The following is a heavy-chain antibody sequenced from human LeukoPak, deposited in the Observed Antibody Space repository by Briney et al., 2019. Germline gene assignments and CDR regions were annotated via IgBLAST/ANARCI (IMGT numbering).Heavy chain of an antibody. Sequence: PGGSLRLSCGAAGSAFSKDGMQSVRQAPGKGLEWAAFITSDGSNKDYANSVKGRFSIFRDNSKNTLYLQMNSLKTEDTAVYYCAKEPQGNWGQGALVTVSS. J-gene: IGHJ4*02. CDR1: GSAFSKDG. CDR3: AKEPQGN. CDR2: ITSDGSNK. V-gene: IGHV3-30*02.